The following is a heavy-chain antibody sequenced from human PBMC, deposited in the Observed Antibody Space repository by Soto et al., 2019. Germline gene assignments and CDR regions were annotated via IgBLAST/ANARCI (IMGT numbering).Heavy chain of an antibody. D-gene: IGHD3-10*01. J-gene: IGHJ4*02. CDR1: GGSISQYY. CDR3: ARGPGWFGDFSLDY. CDR2: IYSGGST. Sequence: QVQLQESGPGLVKPSETLSLSCGVSGGSISQYYWSWIRQPAGKGLEWIGRIYSGGSTNYNPSLESRGTIAVDTSKNRFSPKLSSVTAADTAVYYCARGPGWFGDFSLDYWGQGTLVTVSS. V-gene: IGHV4-4*07.